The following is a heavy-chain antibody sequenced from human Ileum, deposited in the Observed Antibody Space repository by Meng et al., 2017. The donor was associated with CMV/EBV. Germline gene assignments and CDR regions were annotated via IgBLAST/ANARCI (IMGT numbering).Heavy chain of an antibody. J-gene: IGHJ4*02. V-gene: IGHV4-59*01. Sequence: SETLSLTCTVSGASMKSYYWSWIRQPPGKGLEWIGNIYYNGATNYNPSPKSRVIILMDTSKNHFSLKVGSVTAADTALYYCARGIRATGGTFDYWGQGTLVTVSS. CDR2: IYYNGAT. D-gene: IGHD2-8*02. CDR3: ARGIRATGGTFDY. CDR1: GASMKSYY.